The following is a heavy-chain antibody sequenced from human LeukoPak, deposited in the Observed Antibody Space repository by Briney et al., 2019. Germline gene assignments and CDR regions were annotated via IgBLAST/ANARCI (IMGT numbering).Heavy chain of an antibody. Sequence: GGSLRLSCAASGLTFSRYNMNWVRQAPGKGLEWVSYISSSGSTIYYADSVKGRFTISRDNAKNSLYLQMNSLRAEDTAVYYCARGDQLKSDYWGQGTLVTVSS. V-gene: IGHV3-48*04. CDR1: GLTFSRYN. CDR2: ISSSGSTI. J-gene: IGHJ4*02. CDR3: ARGDQLKSDY. D-gene: IGHD2-2*01.